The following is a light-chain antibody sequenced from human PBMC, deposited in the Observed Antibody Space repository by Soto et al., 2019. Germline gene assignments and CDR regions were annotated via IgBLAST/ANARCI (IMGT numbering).Light chain of an antibody. CDR2: WAS. V-gene: IGKV4-1*01. CDR3: QQYYSPPPT. CDR1: QSVLYSSNDNNY. J-gene: IGKJ4*01. Sequence: IVMTPSPDSLAVSLGDRATINCKSSQSVLYSSNDNNYLAWYQQKPGKPPKLLIYWASTRESGGPDRFSGSGSGTDFTLTISSLQAEDVAIYYCQQYYSPPPTFGGGTKVEIK.